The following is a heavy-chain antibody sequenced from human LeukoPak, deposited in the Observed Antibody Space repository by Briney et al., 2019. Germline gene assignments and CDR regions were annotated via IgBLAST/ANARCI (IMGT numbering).Heavy chain of an antibody. CDR1: GGSISSSSYY. CDR3: ASDFWSGPDY. D-gene: IGHD3-3*01. J-gene: IGHJ4*02. V-gene: IGHV4-39*01. CDR2: IYYSGGT. Sequence: SETLSLTCSVSGGSISSSSYYWGWIRQPPGKGLEWIGSIYYSGGTYYDPSLKSRVTISVDTSKNQFSLKLSSVTAADTAVYYCASDFWSGPDYWGQGTLVTVSS.